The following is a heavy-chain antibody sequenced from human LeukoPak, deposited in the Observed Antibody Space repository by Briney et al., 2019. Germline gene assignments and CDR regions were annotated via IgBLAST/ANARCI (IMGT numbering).Heavy chain of an antibody. CDR2: ISGRGASK. CDR1: GLTFNNYA. V-gene: IGHV3-23*01. Sequence: PGGSLRLSCAVSGLTFNNYAMSWVRQAPGKGLEWVSGISGRGASKYYADSAKGRFTISRDNSKNTLYLQMNSLRAEDTAVYYCAKGVVVAPDVTPFDYWGQGTLVTVSS. CDR3: AKGVVVAPDVTPFDY. J-gene: IGHJ4*02. D-gene: IGHD2-2*01.